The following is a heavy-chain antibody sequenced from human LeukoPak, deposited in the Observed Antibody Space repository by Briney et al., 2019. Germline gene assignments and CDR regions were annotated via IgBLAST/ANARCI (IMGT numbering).Heavy chain of an antibody. CDR1: GFIFSSYC. Sequence: GGSLRLSCAASGFIFSSYCMHWVRQAPDKGLEWVSYISSSGSTIYYADSVKGRFTISRDNAKNSLYLQMNSLRAEDTAVYYCARVNSSGYYFDAFDIWGQGTMVTVSS. V-gene: IGHV3-48*04. J-gene: IGHJ3*02. CDR3: ARVNSSGYYFDAFDI. CDR2: ISSSGSTI. D-gene: IGHD3-22*01.